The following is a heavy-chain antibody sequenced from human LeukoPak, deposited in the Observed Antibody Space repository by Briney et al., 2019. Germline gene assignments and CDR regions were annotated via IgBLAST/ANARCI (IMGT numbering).Heavy chain of an antibody. J-gene: IGHJ4*02. V-gene: IGHV3-53*01. Sequence: GGSLRLSCAASGFTVSTNYMSWVRQAPGKGLEWVSIIYSGGSTYYADSVKGRFTISRDKSKNTLFLQMNSLRAEDRAVYYCASSGYYSDFDYWGQGTLVTVSS. CDR2: IYSGGST. D-gene: IGHD3-22*01. CDR1: GFTVSTNY. CDR3: ASSGYYSDFDY.